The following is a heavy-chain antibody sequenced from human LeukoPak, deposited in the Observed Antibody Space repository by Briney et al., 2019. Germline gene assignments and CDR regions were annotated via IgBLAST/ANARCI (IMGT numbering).Heavy chain of an antibody. Sequence: GGSLRLSCAASGFTFDDYTMHWVRQVPGKGLEWISFISWDGSSTYYVDSVKGRFIISRDNRKNSLYLQMNSLRTEDTALYYCVKDRSTSGVSEFDCWGQGTLVTVSS. CDR2: ISWDGSST. D-gene: IGHD1-1*01. CDR3: VKDRSTSGVSEFDC. V-gene: IGHV3-43*01. J-gene: IGHJ4*02. CDR1: GFTFDDYT.